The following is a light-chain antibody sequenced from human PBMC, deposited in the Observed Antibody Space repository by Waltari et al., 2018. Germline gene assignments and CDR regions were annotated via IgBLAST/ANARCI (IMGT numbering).Light chain of an antibody. CDR3: CSYAGGYTMA. V-gene: IGLV2-11*01. CDR2: DAS. Sequence: SALSQPRPVSGSPGQSVTISSTGPTSDVGGYKHVSWHQQHPGKAPKLIKFDASHRPSGVPDRFSGSKSGNTASLTISGLQAEDEADYFCCSYAGGYTMAVGGGTKLTVL. J-gene: IGLJ2*01. CDR1: TSDVGGYKH.